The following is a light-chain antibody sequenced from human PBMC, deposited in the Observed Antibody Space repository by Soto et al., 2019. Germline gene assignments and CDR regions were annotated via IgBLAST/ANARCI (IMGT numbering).Light chain of an antibody. CDR3: WSYPSINTVV. Sequence: QSALTQPASMSGSPGQSITISCTGSSTDVGGYNYVSWYQQHPGKAPKLMMYDDTNRPSGVSDRFSGSKSGNTASLTISGLQAEDEADYYCWSYPSINTVVFGSGTKLTVL. V-gene: IGLV2-14*03. CDR1: STDVGGYNY. J-gene: IGLJ1*01. CDR2: DDT.